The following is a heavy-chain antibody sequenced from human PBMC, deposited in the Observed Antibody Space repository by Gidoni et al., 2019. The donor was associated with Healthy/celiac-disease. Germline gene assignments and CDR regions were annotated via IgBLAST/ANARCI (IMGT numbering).Heavy chain of an antibody. Sequence: ELQLVQPGAEVKKTGGSMEISCKGSGEHFTSYWIGWVRQMPGKGLEWMGIIYPGDSDTRYSPSFQGQVTISADKSISTAYLQWSSLKASDTAMYYCARLGDIVVDWAFDYWGQGTLVTVSS. J-gene: IGHJ4*02. CDR1: GEHFTSYW. CDR2: IYPGDSDT. CDR3: ARLGDIVVDWAFDY. V-gene: IGHV5-51*01. D-gene: IGHD2-15*01.